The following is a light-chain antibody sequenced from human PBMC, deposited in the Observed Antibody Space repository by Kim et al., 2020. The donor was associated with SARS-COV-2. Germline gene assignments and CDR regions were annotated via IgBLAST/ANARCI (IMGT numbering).Light chain of an antibody. J-gene: IGKJ4*01. CDR2: GAS. CDR1: QSVSTK. Sequence: EIVMTQSPATLSVSPGEAATLSCRASQSVSTKLAWYQQKVGQAPRLLVYGASTRATGIPARFSGSGSGTEFPLTISSLQSEDFAVYYCQQYNSWPLTFGGGTKVDIK. CDR3: QQYNSWPLT. V-gene: IGKV3-15*01.